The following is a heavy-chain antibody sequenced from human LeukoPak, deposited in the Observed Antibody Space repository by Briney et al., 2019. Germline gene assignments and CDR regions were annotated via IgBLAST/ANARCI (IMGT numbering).Heavy chain of an antibody. V-gene: IGHV3-23*01. J-gene: IGHJ4*02. CDR3: ATWVFLGESGYYDY. D-gene: IGHD3-10*01. Sequence: GGSLRLSCEASGFTFSSYSMNWVRQAPGKGLEWVSIITRSGGTYYADSVKGRFTISRDNSKNTLYLQMNSLRAEDTAVYYCATWVFLGESGYYDYWGQGTLVTVSS. CDR1: GFTFSSYS. CDR2: ITRSGGT.